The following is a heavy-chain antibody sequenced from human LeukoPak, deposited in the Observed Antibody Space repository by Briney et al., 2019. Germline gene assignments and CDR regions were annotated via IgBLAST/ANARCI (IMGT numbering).Heavy chain of an antibody. V-gene: IGHV1-2*02. CDR1: GYTFTGYY. J-gene: IGHJ4*02. CDR2: INPNSGGT. Sequence: EASVKVSCKASGYTFTGYYMHWVRQSPGQGLEWMGWINPNSGGTNYAQKFQGRVTMTRDTSISTAYMELSRLRSDDTAVYYCARVRSDYYDSSGYLIGPYYFDYWGQGTLVTVSS. D-gene: IGHD3-22*01. CDR3: ARVRSDYYDSSGYLIGPYYFDY.